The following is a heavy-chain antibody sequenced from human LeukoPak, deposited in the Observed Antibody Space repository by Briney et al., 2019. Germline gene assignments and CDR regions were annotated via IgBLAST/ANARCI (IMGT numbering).Heavy chain of an antibody. CDR3: ARASSGWYHRFDY. CDR1: VYTFTGYY. V-gene: IGHV1-2*02. Sequence: ASVKVSCKASVYTFTGYYMHWVRQAPGQGLAWVGWINPNSGGTNYAHKFQGRVTMTRDTSISTAYMELSRLRSDDTAVYYCARASSGWYHRFDYWGQGTLVTVSS. D-gene: IGHD6-19*01. J-gene: IGHJ4*02. CDR2: INPNSGGT.